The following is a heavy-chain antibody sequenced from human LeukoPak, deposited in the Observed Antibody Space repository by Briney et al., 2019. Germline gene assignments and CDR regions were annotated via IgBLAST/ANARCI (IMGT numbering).Heavy chain of an antibody. CDR1: GYAFTSYG. D-gene: IGHD1-26*01. V-gene: IGHV1-18*01. CDR3: ARSIVGPTTDNWFDP. CDR2: ISAYNGNT. J-gene: IGHJ5*02. Sequence: GASGKVSCNASGYAFTSYGISWVRQAPGQGLEWMGWISAYNGNTNYEQKLQGRVTMTTDTSTSRAYMELRSLRSEDTAVYYCARSIVGPTTDNWFDPWGQGTLVNVSS.